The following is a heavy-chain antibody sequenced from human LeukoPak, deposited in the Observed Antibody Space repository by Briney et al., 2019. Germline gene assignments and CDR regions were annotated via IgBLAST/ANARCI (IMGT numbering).Heavy chain of an antibody. Sequence: GGSLRLSCAASGFTFDDYAMHWVRQAPGKGLEWVSGISWNSGSIGYADSVKGRFTIARDNAKNSLYLQMNSLRAEDTALYYCAKDIEEGMATISSGVDYWGQGTLATVSS. D-gene: IGHD5-24*01. CDR1: GFTFDDYA. V-gene: IGHV3-9*01. CDR2: ISWNSGSI. J-gene: IGHJ4*02. CDR3: AKDIEEGMATISSGVDY.